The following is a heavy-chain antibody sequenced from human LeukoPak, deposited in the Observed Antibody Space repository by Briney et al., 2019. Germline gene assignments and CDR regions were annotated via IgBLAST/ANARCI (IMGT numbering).Heavy chain of an antibody. D-gene: IGHD2-2*01. J-gene: IGHJ6*03. CDR1: GYTFTGYY. V-gene: IGHV1-2*02. CDR2: INPNSGGT. Sequence: ASVNVSCKASGYTFTGYYMHWVRQAPGQGLEWMGWINPNSGGTNYAQKFQGRVTMTRDTSISTAYMELSRLRSDDTAVYYCARRPAYCGSSTSCYRPPYYYYYMDVWGKGTTVTVSS. CDR3: ARRPAYCGSSTSCYRPPYYYYYMDV.